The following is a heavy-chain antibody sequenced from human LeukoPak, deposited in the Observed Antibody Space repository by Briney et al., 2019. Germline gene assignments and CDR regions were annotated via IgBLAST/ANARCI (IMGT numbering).Heavy chain of an antibody. CDR2: IGTHTGNR. CDR1: GYTFTKYG. J-gene: IGHJ4*02. V-gene: IGHV1-18*01. CDR3: AREGYYGSGSYYNRDTDFDY. Sequence: GASVKVSCKASGYTFTKYGVSWVRQAPGQGLEWMGWIGTHTGNRNYVKKFRGRVTLTTETSTSTAYMELSRLRSDDTAVYYCAREGYYGSGSYYNRDTDFDYWGQGTLVTVSS. D-gene: IGHD3-10*01.